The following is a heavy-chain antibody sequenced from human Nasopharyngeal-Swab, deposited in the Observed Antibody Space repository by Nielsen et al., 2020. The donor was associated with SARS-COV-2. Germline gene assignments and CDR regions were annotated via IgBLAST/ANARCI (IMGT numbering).Heavy chain of an antibody. D-gene: IGHD5-24*01. V-gene: IGHV3-23*01. CDR2: INGSGGST. Sequence: GESLKISCAASGFTFSSYAMSWVRQAPGKGLEWVSAINGSGGSTYYADSVKGRFTISKDNSKNTQYLQMNSLRAEDTAVYYCAKVWGWLPSQRVYFDYWGQGTLVTVSS. CDR1: GFTFSSYA. J-gene: IGHJ4*02. CDR3: AKVWGWLPSQRVYFDY.